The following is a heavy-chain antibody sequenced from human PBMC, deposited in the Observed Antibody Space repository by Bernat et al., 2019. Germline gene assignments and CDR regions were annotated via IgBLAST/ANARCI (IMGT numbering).Heavy chain of an antibody. V-gene: IGHV1-46*01. CDR2: INPSGGST. J-gene: IGHJ6*02. Sequence: QVQLVQSGAEVKKPGASVKVSCKASGYTFTSYYMHWVRQAPGQGLEWMGIINPSGGSTSYAQKFQGRVTMTRDTSTSTVYMELSSLRSEDTAVYYCARDHQVGATQYYYYGMDVWGQGTTVTVSS. D-gene: IGHD1-26*01. CDR1: GYTFTSYY. CDR3: ARDHQVGATQYYYYGMDV.